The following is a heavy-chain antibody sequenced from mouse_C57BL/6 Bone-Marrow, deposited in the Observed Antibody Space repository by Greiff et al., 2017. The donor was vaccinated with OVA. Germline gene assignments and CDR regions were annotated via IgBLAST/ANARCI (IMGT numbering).Heavy chain of an antibody. Sequence: VQLQQSGAELVRPGASVKLSCTASGFNIKDYYMHWVKQRPEQGLEWIGRIDPEDGDTEYAPKFQGKATMTADTSSKTAYLQLSSLTSEDTAVYYCTTRFDYYGSSYPFAYWGQGTLVTVSA. V-gene: IGHV14-1*01. CDR1: GFNIKDYY. CDR3: TTRFDYYGSSYPFAY. D-gene: IGHD1-1*01. J-gene: IGHJ3*01. CDR2: IDPEDGDT.